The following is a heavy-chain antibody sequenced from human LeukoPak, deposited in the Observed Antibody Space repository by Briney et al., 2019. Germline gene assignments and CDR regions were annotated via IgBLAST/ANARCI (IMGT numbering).Heavy chain of an antibody. J-gene: IGHJ4*02. CDR2: IYYSGST. V-gene: IGHV4-30-4*08. CDR1: GGSISSGDYY. Sequence: SETLSLTYTVSGGSISSGDYYWSWIRQPPGKGLEWIGYIYYSGSTYYNPSLKSRVTISVDTSKNQFSLKLSSVTAADTAVYYCARESCSSTSCRLDYWGQGTLVTVSS. D-gene: IGHD2-2*01. CDR3: ARESCSSTSCRLDY.